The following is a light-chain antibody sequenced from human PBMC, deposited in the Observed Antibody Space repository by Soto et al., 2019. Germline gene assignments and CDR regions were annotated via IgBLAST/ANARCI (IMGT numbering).Light chain of an antibody. CDR3: QQSGSSPLT. J-gene: IGKJ4*01. CDR1: QSVSNNY. Sequence: EIVLTQSPGTLSLSPGERAILSCRASQSVSNNYLAWYQQKPGQAPRLLIYGASSRATGIPDRFSGSGSATDFTLTISRLEPEDFAVYFCQQSGSSPLTFGGGTKVDIK. V-gene: IGKV3-20*01. CDR2: GAS.